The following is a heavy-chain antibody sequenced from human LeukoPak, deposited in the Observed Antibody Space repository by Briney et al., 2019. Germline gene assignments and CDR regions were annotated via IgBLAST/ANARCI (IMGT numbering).Heavy chain of an antibody. J-gene: IGHJ3*01. Sequence: GESLKISCKGSGYKFNAYWIAWVRPMPGKGLEWMGIIYPDDSDTRYNPSFQGQVTISADKSVSIAYLQWSSLKASDTAMYYCARPNITSYYDSRGYDAFDVWGQGTMVIVSS. CDR2: IYPDDSDT. D-gene: IGHD3-22*01. CDR1: GYKFNAYW. V-gene: IGHV5-51*01. CDR3: ARPNITSYYDSRGYDAFDV.